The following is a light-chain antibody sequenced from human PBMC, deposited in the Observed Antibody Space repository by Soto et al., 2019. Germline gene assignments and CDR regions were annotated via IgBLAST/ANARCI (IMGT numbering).Light chain of an antibody. CDR1: QSITSY. J-gene: IGKJ4*01. V-gene: IGKV1-39*01. CDR2: AAS. CDR3: QQSYSPLLA. Sequence: DIEMIQSPPSLSASVGDRITITCRASQSITSYLNWFQQKPGKDPNLLIFAASNLQSGVPSRFSGSGSGTDFTLTINSLQPEDSATYYCQQSYSPLLAFGGGTKVEV.